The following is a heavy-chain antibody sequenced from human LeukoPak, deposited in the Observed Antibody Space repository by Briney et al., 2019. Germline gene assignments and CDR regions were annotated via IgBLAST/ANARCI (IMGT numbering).Heavy chain of an antibody. D-gene: IGHD6-6*01. CDR2: INPNRGGK. CDR3: ARDFAIAPLRYNSFDP. CDR1: GYTFTGYY. J-gene: IGHJ5*02. Sequence: GSVTVSCKASGYTFTGYYMHWVRQAPGQGLEWMGWINPNRGGKNYAQKVQGRVTITSATSITTAYMELSRLRSDDTAVYYCARDFAIAPLRYNSFDPWGQGTLVTVSS. V-gene: IGHV1-2*02.